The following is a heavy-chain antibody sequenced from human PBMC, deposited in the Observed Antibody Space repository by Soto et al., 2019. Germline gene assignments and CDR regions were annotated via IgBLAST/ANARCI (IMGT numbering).Heavy chain of an antibody. CDR1: GFSFSTFE. V-gene: IGHV3-23*01. D-gene: IGHD3-16*01. CDR3: VKGGWLDF. J-gene: IGHJ5*01. CDR2: ISDDGSRT. Sequence: EVQLLESGGGLVQPGGSLRLSCAASGFSFSTFEMSWVRQAPGRGLEWVSFISDDGSRTYYADAVKGRFTISRDNSKHTLYLQMNSLTVEDTAVYACVKGGWLDFWGQGPLVTVSS.